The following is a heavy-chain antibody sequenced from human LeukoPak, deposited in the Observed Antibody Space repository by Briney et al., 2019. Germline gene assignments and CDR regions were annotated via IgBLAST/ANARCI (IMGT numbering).Heavy chain of an antibody. CDR3: ARDPWFYYDSGGYFQT. J-gene: IGHJ4*02. CDR2: IYTSGTT. D-gene: IGHD3-22*01. CDR1: GGSISSGSYY. V-gene: IGHV4-61*02. Sequence: PSETLSLTCTVSGGSISSGSYYWSWIRQPAGKGLEWIGRIYTSGTTNYNPSLKRRVTISVDTPKNQFSLKLSSVSAADTAVYYCARDPWFYYDSGGYFQTWGQGTLVTVSS.